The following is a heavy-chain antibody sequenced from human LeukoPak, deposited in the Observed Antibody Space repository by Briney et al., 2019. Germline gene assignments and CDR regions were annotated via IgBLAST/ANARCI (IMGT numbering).Heavy chain of an antibody. J-gene: IGHJ4*02. CDR1: GGTFSSYA. CDR2: IIPIFGTA. D-gene: IGHD2-2*02. Sequence: GASVKVSCRASGGTFSSYAISWVRHAPGQGLEWMGGIIPIFGTANYAQKFQGRVTITADESTSTAYMELSSLRSEDTAVYYCATLGYCSSTSCYNPFDYWGQGTLVTVSS. CDR3: ATLGYCSSTSCYNPFDY. V-gene: IGHV1-69*13.